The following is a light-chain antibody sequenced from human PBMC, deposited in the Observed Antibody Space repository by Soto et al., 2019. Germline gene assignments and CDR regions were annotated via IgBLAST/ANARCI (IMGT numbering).Light chain of an antibody. CDR1: QSVSSRY. CDR3: QQYGNAPWT. Sequence: EIVLTQSLGTLSLSPGERATLSCRASQSVSSRYFAWYQQRPGQAPRLLIYATSSRATGIPDRFSGSGSGTDFTLTISRLEPQDVAVYFCQQYGNAPWTFGQGNKGDIK. CDR2: ATS. J-gene: IGKJ1*01. V-gene: IGKV3-20*01.